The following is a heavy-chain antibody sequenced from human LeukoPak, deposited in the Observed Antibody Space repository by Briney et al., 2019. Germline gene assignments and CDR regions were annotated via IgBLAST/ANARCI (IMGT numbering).Heavy chain of an antibody. CDR3: ARPSAGYSYGYNYFDY. J-gene: IGHJ4*02. Sequence: ASVKVSCKASGYTFTSYAMHWVRQAPGQRLEWMGWINAGNGNTKYSQKFQGRVTITRDTSASTAHMELSSLRSEDTAVYYCARPSAGYSYGYNYFDYWGQGTLVTVSS. D-gene: IGHD5-18*01. CDR2: INAGNGNT. CDR1: GYTFTSYA. V-gene: IGHV1-3*01.